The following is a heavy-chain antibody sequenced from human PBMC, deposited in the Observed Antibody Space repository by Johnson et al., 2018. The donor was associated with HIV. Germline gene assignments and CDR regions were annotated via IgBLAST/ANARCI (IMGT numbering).Heavy chain of an antibody. Sequence: QVQLVESGGGVVQPGRSLRLSCAASGFTFSDYGIHWVRQAPGKGLEWVAVVWSDGNNRYYADSVKGRFTISRDNPKNTLYLQMSSLRAEDTAVYYCAKGDGIVGGRYAFDIWGQGTMVTVSS. CDR2: VWSDGNNR. D-gene: IGHD1-26*01. CDR1: GFTFSDYG. V-gene: IGHV3-33*06. CDR3: AKGDGIVGGRYAFDI. J-gene: IGHJ3*02.